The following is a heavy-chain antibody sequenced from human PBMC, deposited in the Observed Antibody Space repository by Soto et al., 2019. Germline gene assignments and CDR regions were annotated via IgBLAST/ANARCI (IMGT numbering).Heavy chain of an antibody. CDR1: GFSLSTSGMC. D-gene: IGHD6-13*01. J-gene: IGHJ4*02. Sequence: SGPTLVNPTQTLTLTCTFSGFSLSTSGMCVSWIRQPPGKALEWLARIDWDDDKYYSTSLKTRLTISKDTSKNQVVLTMTNMDPVGTATYYCARMPGGSSSWYYYFDYWGQGTLVTVSS. V-gene: IGHV2-70*11. CDR2: IDWDDDK. CDR3: ARMPGGSSSWYYYFDY.